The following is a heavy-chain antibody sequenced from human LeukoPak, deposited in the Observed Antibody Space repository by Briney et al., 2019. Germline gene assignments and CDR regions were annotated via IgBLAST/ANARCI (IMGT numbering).Heavy chain of an antibody. D-gene: IGHD6-13*01. J-gene: IGHJ4*02. CDR3: AVIVAAGTGGFDS. Sequence: GGSLRLSCAASGFTISRYWMSWVRQAPGKGLEWVANIKEDGSEKNYVDSVKGRFTISRDNAKSSLYLQMNSLRVEDTALYYCAVIVAAGTGGFDSWGQGTLLTVSS. CDR2: IKEDGSEK. V-gene: IGHV3-7*01. CDR1: GFTISRYW.